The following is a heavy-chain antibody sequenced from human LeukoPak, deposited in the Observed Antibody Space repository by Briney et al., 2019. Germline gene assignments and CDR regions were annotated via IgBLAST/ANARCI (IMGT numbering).Heavy chain of an antibody. CDR2: MFYSGST. CDR1: GGSISSYY. J-gene: IGHJ3*02. D-gene: IGHD2-15*01. Sequence: SETLSLTCSVSGGSISSYYWSWIRQPPGQGLEWIAYMFYSGSTNYKPSLKSRVTISIDTSKNQFSLSLSSVTAADTAVYYCARGRGEVVIAAWDVFDIWGQGTMVTVSS. CDR3: ARGRGEVVIAAWDVFDI. V-gene: IGHV4-59*08.